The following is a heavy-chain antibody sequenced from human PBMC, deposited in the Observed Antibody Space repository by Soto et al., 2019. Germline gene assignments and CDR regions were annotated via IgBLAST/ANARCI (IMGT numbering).Heavy chain of an antibody. Sequence: GGSLRLSCAASGFTFSSYGMHWVRQAPGKGLEWVAVIWYDGSNKYYADSVKGRFTISRDNSKNTLYLQMNSLRAEDTAVYYCARDGVRLEQLVSYYYYGMDVWGQGTTVTVSS. J-gene: IGHJ6*02. V-gene: IGHV3-33*01. D-gene: IGHD6-6*01. CDR2: IWYDGSNK. CDR3: ARDGVRLEQLVSYYYYGMDV. CDR1: GFTFSSYG.